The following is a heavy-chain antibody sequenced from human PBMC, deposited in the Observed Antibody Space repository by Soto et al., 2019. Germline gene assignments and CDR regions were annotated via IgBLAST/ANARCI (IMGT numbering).Heavy chain of an antibody. J-gene: IGHJ4*02. D-gene: IGHD3-10*01. Sequence: SETLSLTCTVSGGSIKTHSWSWIRQPPGEGLEWIAYISQSGTTNYNPSLQSRVTISVDTPKNQFSMKLTSVTAADTAVYFCARSTGLSILSGSFLHWGQGALVTVSS. CDR2: ISQSGTT. V-gene: IGHV4-59*11. CDR1: GGSIKTHS. CDR3: ARSTGLSILSGSFLH.